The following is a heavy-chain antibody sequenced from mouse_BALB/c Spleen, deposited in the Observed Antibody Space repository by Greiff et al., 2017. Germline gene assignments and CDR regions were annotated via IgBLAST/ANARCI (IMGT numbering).Heavy chain of an antibody. CDR2: IYPGSGST. CDR3: TREGFDY. J-gene: IGHJ2*01. Sequence: LQQPGSELVRPGASVKLSCKASGYTFTSYWMHWVKQRHGQGLEWIGNIYPGSGSTNYDEKFKSKGTLTVDTSSSTAYMHLSSLTSEDSAVYYCTREGFDYWGQGTTLTVSS. V-gene: IGHV1S22*01. CDR1: GYTFTSYW.